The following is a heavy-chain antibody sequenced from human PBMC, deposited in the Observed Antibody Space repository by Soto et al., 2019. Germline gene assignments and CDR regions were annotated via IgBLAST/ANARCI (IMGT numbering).Heavy chain of an antibody. CDR3: ARDKDWAFDY. CDR1: GFTFSSYS. J-gene: IGHJ4*02. CDR2: IFATGTTI. Sequence: EVQLVESGGGLVQPGGSLRLSCVASGFTFSSYSIVWVRQAPGKGLEWVSYIFATGTTIYYADSVKGRFTVSRDNAQNSVFLQLNRLRAEDTAVYYCARDKDWAFDYWGQGTLVTVSS. V-gene: IGHV3-48*03. D-gene: IGHD3-9*01.